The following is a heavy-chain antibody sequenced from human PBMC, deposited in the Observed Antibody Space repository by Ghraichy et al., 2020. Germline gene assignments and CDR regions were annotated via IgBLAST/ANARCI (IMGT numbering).Heavy chain of an antibody. Sequence: SETLSLTCTVSGGSISSYYWSWIRQPPGKGLEWIGYIYYSGSTNYNPSLKSRVTISVDTSKNQFSLKLSSVTAADTAVYYCARTNYDSSGWEAAFDIWGQGTMVTVSS. J-gene: IGHJ3*02. CDR3: ARTNYDSSGWEAAFDI. D-gene: IGHD3-22*01. CDR1: GGSISSYY. CDR2: IYYSGST. V-gene: IGHV4-59*08.